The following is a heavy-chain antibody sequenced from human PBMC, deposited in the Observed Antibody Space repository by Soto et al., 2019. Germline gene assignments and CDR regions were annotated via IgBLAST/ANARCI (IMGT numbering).Heavy chain of an antibody. CDR2: IWYDGSNK. Sequence: GGSLRLSCAASGFTFSSYGMHWVRQAPGKGLEWVAVIWYDGSNKYYADSVKGRFTISRDNSKNTLYLQMNSLRAEDTAVYYCARDSTGYYQNAFDIWGQGTVVTVSS. D-gene: IGHD2-2*01. CDR3: ARDSTGYYQNAFDI. CDR1: GFTFSSYG. V-gene: IGHV3-33*01. J-gene: IGHJ3*02.